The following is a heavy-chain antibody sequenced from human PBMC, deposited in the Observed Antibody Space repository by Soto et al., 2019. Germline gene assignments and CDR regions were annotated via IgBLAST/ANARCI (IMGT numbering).Heavy chain of an antibody. J-gene: IGHJ4*02. D-gene: IGHD2-15*01. CDR1: GGSVISTYYY. CDR2: IYYSGRT. Sequence: SSETLSLTCFVSGGSVISTYYYWILIRQPPGTGLEWIGYIYYSGRTDYKSSLKSRVTISLDPSKNQVSLKFNSVTAADTAVYYCARGGYSGRLYYFDYWGLGTLVTVSS. V-gene: IGHV4-61*01. CDR3: ARGGYSGRLYYFDY.